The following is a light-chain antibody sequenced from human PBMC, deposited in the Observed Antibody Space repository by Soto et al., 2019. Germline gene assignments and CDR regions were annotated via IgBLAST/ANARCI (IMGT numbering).Light chain of an antibody. V-gene: IGKV1-9*01. J-gene: IGKJ4*01. Sequence: DIRLTQSPSFLSASAGDRVTITCRASQDITKYLAWFQQKPGRAPKLLIYGAFTLQRGVPSRVSGRGSGTEFTLTISSLQPEDFATYYCQQVDTYPMTFGGGTKVEIK. CDR2: GAF. CDR1: QDITKY. CDR3: QQVDTYPMT.